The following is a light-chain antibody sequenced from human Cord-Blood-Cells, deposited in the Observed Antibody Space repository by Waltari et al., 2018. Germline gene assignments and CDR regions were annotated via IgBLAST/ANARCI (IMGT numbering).Light chain of an antibody. CDR1: QSVSSN. CDR3: QQYNNWPIT. V-gene: IGKV3-15*01. CDR2: GAS. J-gene: IGKJ5*01. Sequence: DIVMMQSPATLSVSPGDIAALACRASQSVSSNLAWYQQKPGQAPRLLIYGASTRATGIPARFSGSGSGTEFTLTISSLQSEDFAVYYCQQYNNWPITFGQGTRLEIK.